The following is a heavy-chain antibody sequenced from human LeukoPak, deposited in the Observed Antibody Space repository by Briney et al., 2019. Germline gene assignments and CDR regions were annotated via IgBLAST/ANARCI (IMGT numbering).Heavy chain of an antibody. Sequence: SETLSLTCTVSGGSISSSSYYWGWIRQPPGKELEWIGSIYYSGSTYYNPSLKSRVTISVDTSKNQFSLKLSSVTAADTAVYYCARHALDLHCSSTSCHDYWGQGTLVTVSS. V-gene: IGHV4-39*01. D-gene: IGHD2-2*01. CDR3: ARHALDLHCSSTSCHDY. CDR2: IYYSGST. J-gene: IGHJ4*02. CDR1: GGSISSSSYY.